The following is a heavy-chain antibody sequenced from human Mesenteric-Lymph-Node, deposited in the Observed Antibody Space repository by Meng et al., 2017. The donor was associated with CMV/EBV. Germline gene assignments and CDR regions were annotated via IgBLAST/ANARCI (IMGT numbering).Heavy chain of an antibody. Sequence: CAASGLTFTGYYMSWIRQAPGRGLEWVSGISGSGGSTYYADSVKGRFTISRDNSKNTLYLQMNSLRAEDTAVYYCAKDREYTVGATTSWGQGTLVTVSS. J-gene: IGHJ4*02. CDR1: GLTFTGYY. CDR3: AKDREYTVGATTS. V-gene: IGHV3-23*01. CDR2: ISGSGGST. D-gene: IGHD1-26*01.